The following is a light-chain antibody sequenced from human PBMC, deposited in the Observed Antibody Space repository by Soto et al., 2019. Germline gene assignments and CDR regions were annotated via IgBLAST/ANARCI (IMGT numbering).Light chain of an antibody. CDR2: WAS. J-gene: IGKJ4*01. Sequence: DIVMTQSPDSLAVSLGERATINCKSSQSVLYSSTNKNYLAWYQQKPGQPPKLLIYWASTRESGVPDRISGSGSGTDFPLPISSLQAEDVAVYYCHQYYSIPPPFGGGTKVEIK. CDR3: HQYYSIPPP. CDR1: QSVLYSSTNKNY. V-gene: IGKV4-1*01.